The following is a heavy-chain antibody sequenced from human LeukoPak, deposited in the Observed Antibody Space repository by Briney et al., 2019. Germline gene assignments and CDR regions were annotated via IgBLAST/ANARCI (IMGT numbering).Heavy chain of an antibody. CDR2: SKPSGGST. J-gene: IGHJ4*02. D-gene: IGHD4-17*01. V-gene: IGHV1-46*01. Sequence: ASVKLCCTASGYTFTIYYMHWVRQAPGQGLEWMGISKPSGGSTSYAQKFQGRVTMTRDTSTSTVYMELRSLRSEDTAVYYWARAEYGDYVVGCDYGGQGTLVTVS. CDR1: GYTFTIYY. CDR3: ARAEYGDYVVGCDY.